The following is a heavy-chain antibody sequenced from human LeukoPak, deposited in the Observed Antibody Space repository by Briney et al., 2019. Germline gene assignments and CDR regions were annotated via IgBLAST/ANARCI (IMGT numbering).Heavy chain of an antibody. CDR2: IYYSGST. Sequence: GSLRLSCVASGFIFSSSWMSWIRQPPGKGLEWIGYIYYSGSTNYNPSLKSRVTISVDTSKNQFSLKLSSVTAADTAVYYCARVRRDFYYYYMDVWGKGTTVTVSS. CDR3: ARVRRDFYYYYMDV. V-gene: IGHV4-59*01. D-gene: IGHD3-3*01. CDR1: GFIFSSSW. J-gene: IGHJ6*03.